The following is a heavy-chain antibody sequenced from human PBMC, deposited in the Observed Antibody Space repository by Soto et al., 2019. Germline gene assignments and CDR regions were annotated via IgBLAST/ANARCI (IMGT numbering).Heavy chain of an antibody. CDR3: AREYFRIAAAPLRNV. CDR1: GDSFTSYA. D-gene: IGHD6-13*01. J-gene: IGHJ6*02. Sequence: GASVKLSCKACGDSFTSYAMHWVRQAPGQRLEWMGWINAGNGNTKYSQKFQGRVTITRDTSASTAYMELSSLRSEDTAVYYCAREYFRIAAAPLRNVWGQGTTVTVSS. CDR2: INAGNGNT. V-gene: IGHV1-3*01.